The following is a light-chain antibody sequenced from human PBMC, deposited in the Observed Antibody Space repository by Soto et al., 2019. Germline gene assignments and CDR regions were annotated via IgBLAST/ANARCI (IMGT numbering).Light chain of an antibody. CDR3: SSYTSSSTWV. CDR1: SSDVDTHNY. V-gene: IGLV2-14*01. Sequence: QSALTQPASVSGSPGQSITISCTATSSDVDTHNYVSWYQQYPGKAPKLMIYEVSNRPSGVSDRFSGSRSGNTASLTISGLQAEDESDYYCSSYTSSSTWVFGGGTKLTVL. CDR2: EVS. J-gene: IGLJ3*02.